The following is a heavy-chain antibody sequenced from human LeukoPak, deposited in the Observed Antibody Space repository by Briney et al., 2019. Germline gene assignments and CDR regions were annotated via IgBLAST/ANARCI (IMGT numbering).Heavy chain of an antibody. CDR2: ISSSSSNV. J-gene: IGHJ4*02. V-gene: IGHV3-21*01. CDR3: ARDPMLVDGGGSFDY. Sequence: GGSLRLSCAASGFTFSLYSMNWVRQAPGKGLEWVSSISSSSSNVYYTNSVKGRFTISRDNAKNSLYLQMNSLRAEDTAVYYCARDPMLVDGGGSFDYWGQGTLVTVSS. D-gene: IGHD3-10*01. CDR1: GFTFSLYS.